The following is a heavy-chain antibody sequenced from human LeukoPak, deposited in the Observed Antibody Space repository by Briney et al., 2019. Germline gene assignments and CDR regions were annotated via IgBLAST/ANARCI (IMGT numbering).Heavy chain of an antibody. D-gene: IGHD3-22*01. J-gene: IGHJ4*02. CDR3: ARAPYYYDGGGYYLIDY. Sequence: SETLSLTCTVSGGSISSYYWSWIRQPPGKGLEWIGYIYYSGSTNYNPSLKSRVTISVDTSKNQFSLKLSSVTAADTAVYYCARAPYYYDGGGYYLIDYWGQGTLVTVSS. CDR1: GGSISSYY. CDR2: IYYSGST. V-gene: IGHV4-59*01.